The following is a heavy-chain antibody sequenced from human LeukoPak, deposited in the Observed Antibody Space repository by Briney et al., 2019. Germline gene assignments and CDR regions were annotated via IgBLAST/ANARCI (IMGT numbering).Heavy chain of an antibody. V-gene: IGHV1-8*01. CDR2: TNPNSGNT. CDR1: GYTFTSYD. CDR3: ARYSSSWYGNWFDP. J-gene: IGHJ5*02. Sequence: ASVKVSCKASGYTFTSYDINWVRQATGQGLEWMGWTNPNSGNTGYAQKFQGRVTMTRNTSISTAYMELSSLRSEDTAVYYCARYSSSWYGNWFDPWGQGTLVTVSS. D-gene: IGHD6-13*01.